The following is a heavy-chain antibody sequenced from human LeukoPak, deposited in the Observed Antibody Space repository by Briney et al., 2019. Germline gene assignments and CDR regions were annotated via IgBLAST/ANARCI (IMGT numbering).Heavy chain of an antibody. D-gene: IGHD1-26*01. CDR2: INWNGDNP. CDR1: GFTFEDYG. J-gene: IGHJ4*02. V-gene: IGHV3-20*04. CDR3: ARRSVAGATTGYYYDS. Sequence: RAGGSLRLSCEASGFTFEDYGMTWVRQRPGKGLEYVCEINWNGDNPVYENSLRGRFTISRDNAKNSVYLQMSSLRVDDTAFYYCARRSVAGATTGYYYDSWGQGTLVTVSS.